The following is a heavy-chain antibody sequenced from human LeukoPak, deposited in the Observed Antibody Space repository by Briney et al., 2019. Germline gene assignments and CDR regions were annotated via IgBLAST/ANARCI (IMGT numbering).Heavy chain of an antibody. D-gene: IGHD3-3*01. Sequence: GASVKVSCKASGGTFSSYAISWVRQAPGQGLEWMGGIIPIFGTANYAQKFQGRVTITTDESTSTAYMELSSLRSEDTAVYYCARAQDRITIFGVVSADAFDIWGQGTMVTVSS. CDR2: IIPIFGTA. CDR3: ARAQDRITIFGVVSADAFDI. J-gene: IGHJ3*02. V-gene: IGHV1-69*05. CDR1: GGTFSSYA.